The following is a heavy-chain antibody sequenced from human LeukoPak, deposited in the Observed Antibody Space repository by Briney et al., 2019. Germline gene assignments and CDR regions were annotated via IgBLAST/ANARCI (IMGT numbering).Heavy chain of an antibody. D-gene: IGHD3-22*01. Sequence: ASVKVSCKASGYTFTGYYMHWVRQAPGQGLEWMGWINPNSCGTNYAQKFQDRVTVTRNTSISTVYMELSPLRSEDTAVYYCAFLDIYDGSGYYKGYFNYWGQGTLVTVSS. CDR3: AFLDIYDGSGYYKGYFNY. CDR1: GYTFTGYY. V-gene: IGHV1-2*02. CDR2: INPNSCGT. J-gene: IGHJ4*02.